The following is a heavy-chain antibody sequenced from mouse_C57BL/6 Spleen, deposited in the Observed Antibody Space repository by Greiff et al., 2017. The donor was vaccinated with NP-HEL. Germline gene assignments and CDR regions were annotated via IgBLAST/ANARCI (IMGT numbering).Heavy chain of an antibody. Sequence: QVQLQQSGAELVKPGASVKISCKASGYAFSSYWMNWVKQRPGKGLEWIGQIYPGDGDTNYNGKFKGKATLTADKSSSTAYMQLSSLTSEDSAVYFCARSLLYGSRSHYFDYWGQGTTLTVSS. CDR3: ARSLLYGSRSHYFDY. CDR2: IYPGDGDT. D-gene: IGHD1-1*01. CDR1: GYAFSSYW. V-gene: IGHV1-80*01. J-gene: IGHJ2*01.